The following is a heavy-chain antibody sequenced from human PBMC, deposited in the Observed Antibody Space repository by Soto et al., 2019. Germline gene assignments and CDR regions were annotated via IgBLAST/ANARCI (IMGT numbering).Heavy chain of an antibody. J-gene: IGHJ3*01. CDR3: ARDRNGVFGDEAFDV. CDR2: IHYRGKT. CDR1: GDSISGSSYF. Sequence: QLQLQESGPGLVKPSETLSLTCTVSGDSISGSSYFWGWVRQPPGRGLESIGAIHYRGKTHYSPSIKSRGTSAVDTSRNQLTLEPAAVTAADTATYYCARDRNGVFGDEAFDVWGQGTMVAVSS. V-gene: IGHV4-39*02. D-gene: IGHD2-8*01.